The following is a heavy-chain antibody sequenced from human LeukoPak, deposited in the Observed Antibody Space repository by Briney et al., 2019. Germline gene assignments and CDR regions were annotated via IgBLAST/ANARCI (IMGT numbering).Heavy chain of an antibody. V-gene: IGHV3-21*01. CDR1: GFTFSSYS. CDR2: ISSGSSFI. D-gene: IGHD6-13*01. Sequence: GGSLRLSCAASGFTFSSYSMNWVRQAPGKGLEWVSSISSGSSFIYYADSVKGRFTVSRDNAKNSLYLQMNSLRAEDTAVYYCARDSSAADFDYWGQGTLVTVSS. CDR3: ARDSSAADFDY. J-gene: IGHJ4*02.